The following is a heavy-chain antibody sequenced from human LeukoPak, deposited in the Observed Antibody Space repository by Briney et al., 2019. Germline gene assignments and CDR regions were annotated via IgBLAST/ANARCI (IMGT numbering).Heavy chain of an antibody. CDR1: GFTFSSYA. J-gene: IGHJ6*02. V-gene: IGHV3-23*01. CDR3: AKEHVQDRHYYYYGMDV. Sequence: PGGSLRLSCAASGFTFSSYAMSWVRQAPGKGLEWVSAISGSGGSTYYADSVKGRFTISRDNSKNTLYLQMNSLRAEDPAVYYCAKEHVQDRHYYYYGMDVWGQGTTVTVSS. CDR2: ISGSGGST.